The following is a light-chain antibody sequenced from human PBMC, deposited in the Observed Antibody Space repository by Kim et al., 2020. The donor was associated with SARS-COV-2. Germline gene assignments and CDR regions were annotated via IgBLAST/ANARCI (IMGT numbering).Light chain of an antibody. Sequence: TLSVSPGERATLSCRANQSVSSNLAWYQQKPGQAPRLLIYGASTRAAGIPARFSGSGSGTEFTLTISSLQSEDFAVYYCQYRSTFGQGTKLEI. J-gene: IGKJ2*02. CDR1: QSVSSN. V-gene: IGKV3-15*01. CDR3: QYRST. CDR2: GAS.